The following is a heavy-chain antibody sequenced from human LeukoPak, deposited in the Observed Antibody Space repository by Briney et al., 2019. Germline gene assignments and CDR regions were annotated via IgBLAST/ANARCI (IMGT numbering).Heavy chain of an antibody. CDR3: AREKGYYYDSSGYGVYFDY. D-gene: IGHD3-22*01. J-gene: IGHJ4*02. V-gene: IGHV3-30*04. CDR1: GFTFSSYA. CDR2: ISYDGSNK. Sequence: GGSLRLSRAASGFTFSSYAMHWVRQAPGKGLEWVAVISYDGSNKYYADSVKGRFTISRDNSKNTLYLQMNSLRAEDTAVYYCAREKGYYYDSSGYGVYFDYWGQGTLVTVSS.